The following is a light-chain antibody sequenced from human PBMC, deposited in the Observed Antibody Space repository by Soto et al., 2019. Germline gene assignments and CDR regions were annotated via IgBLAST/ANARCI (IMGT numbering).Light chain of an antibody. CDR1: GSNIGSNT. CDR3: AAWDDSLNGPV. CDR2: SNN. Sequence: QSVLTQPPSASGTPGQRVTICCSGSGSNIGSNTVNWYQQLPGTAPKLLIYSNNQRPSGVPDRFSGSKSGTSASLAISGLQSEDEADYYCAAWDDSLNGPVFGGGTKLTVL. J-gene: IGLJ3*02. V-gene: IGLV1-44*01.